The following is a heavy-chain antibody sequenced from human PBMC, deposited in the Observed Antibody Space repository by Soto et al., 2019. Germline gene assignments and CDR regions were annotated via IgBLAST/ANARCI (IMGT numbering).Heavy chain of an antibody. CDR1: GGLLSSYA. Sequence: QVQLVQSGAEVKRPGSSVKVSCKTSGGLLSSYAISWVRQAPGQGLEWMGGSIPTFGTTVYAQNFQGRVSITADRSPGTAYLELRGLRSQDTAVYYCARGINDYYDGTGPSWDDAFDIWGQGTMVTVSS. CDR3: ARGINDYYDGTGPSWDDAFDI. J-gene: IGHJ3*02. CDR2: SIPTFGTT. V-gene: IGHV1-69*06. D-gene: IGHD3-22*01.